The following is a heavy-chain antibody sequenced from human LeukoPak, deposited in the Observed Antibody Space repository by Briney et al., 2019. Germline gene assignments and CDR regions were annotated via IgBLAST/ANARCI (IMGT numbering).Heavy chain of an antibody. CDR2: ISAYNGNT. Sequence: ASVKVSCKASGYTFTSYGISWLRQAPGQGLEWMGWISAYNGNTNYAQKLQGRVTMTTDTSTSTADMEQRSLRSDDTAVYYCARDIVGATGNWFDPWGQGTLVTVSS. V-gene: IGHV1-18*01. CDR3: ARDIVGATGNWFDP. D-gene: IGHD1-26*01. CDR1: GYTFTSYG. J-gene: IGHJ5*02.